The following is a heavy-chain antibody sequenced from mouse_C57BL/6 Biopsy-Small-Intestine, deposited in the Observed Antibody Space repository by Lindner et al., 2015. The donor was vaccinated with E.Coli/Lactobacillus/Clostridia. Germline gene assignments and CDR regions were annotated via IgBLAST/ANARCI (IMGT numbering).Heavy chain of an antibody. J-gene: IGHJ4*01. CDR3: ARGGWALQHYYAMDY. V-gene: IGHV1-42*01. CDR1: GYSFTGYY. CDR2: INPSTGGT. D-gene: IGHD2-3*01. Sequence: VQLQESGPELVKPEASLKISCKASGYSFTGYYIHWVKQSPEKSLEWIGEINPSTGGTTYNQKFKAKATLTVDKSSSTAHMQLKSLTSADSTVYYCARGGWALQHYYAMDYWGQGTSVTVSS.